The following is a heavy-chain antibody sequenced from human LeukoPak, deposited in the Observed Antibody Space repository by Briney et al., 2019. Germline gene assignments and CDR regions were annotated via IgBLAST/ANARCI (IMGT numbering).Heavy chain of an antibody. V-gene: IGHV4-59*01. CDR3: ARGGYCSSTSCVDAFDI. CDR2: IYYSGST. D-gene: IGHD2-2*01. J-gene: IGHJ3*02. CDR1: GGSISSYY. Sequence: SETLSLTCTVSGGSISSYYWSWIRQPPGKGLEWIGYIYYSGSTNYNPSLKSRVTISVDTSKDQFSLKLSSVTAADTAVYYCARGGYCSSTSCVDAFDIWGQGTMVTVSS.